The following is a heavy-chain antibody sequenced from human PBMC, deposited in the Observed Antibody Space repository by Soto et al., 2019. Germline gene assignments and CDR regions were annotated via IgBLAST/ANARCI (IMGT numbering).Heavy chain of an antibody. CDR2: INPNTGVT. D-gene: IGHD1-1*01. J-gene: IGHJ4*02. Sequence: QVHLEQSGAEVKKAGASVKISCKASGYSFAAYYINWGRQVSGQVLEWMGWINPNTGVTDYAKKFQGRVTLTRDTSIKTAYLELTSLRSDDTAVYSCAKIYNWNEWQGGSDYWGEGTLLTVSS. V-gene: IGHV1-2*02. CDR1: GYSFAAYY. CDR3: AKIYNWNEWQGGSDY.